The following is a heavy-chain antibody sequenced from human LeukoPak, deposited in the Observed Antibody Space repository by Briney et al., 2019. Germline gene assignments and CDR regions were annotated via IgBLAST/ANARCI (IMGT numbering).Heavy chain of an antibody. Sequence: PGGSLRLSCVASGFTFSSYWMTWVRQAPGKGLEWVANIKQDGTAKNYVDSVKGRFTISRDNTENSVYLQMNSLRAEDTAVYFCAAGDGGTAVDWGQGTQVTVSS. CDR1: GFTFSSYW. V-gene: IGHV3-7*03. D-gene: IGHD6-19*01. CDR3: AAGDGGTAVD. CDR2: IKQDGTAK. J-gene: IGHJ4*02.